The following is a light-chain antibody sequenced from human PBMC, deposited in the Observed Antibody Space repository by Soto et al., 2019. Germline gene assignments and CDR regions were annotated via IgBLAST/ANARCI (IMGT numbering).Light chain of an antibody. J-gene: IGKJ4*01. CDR1: QSVSSN. CDR3: QHYNNWPLT. V-gene: IGKV3-15*01. Sequence: EIVMTQSPATLSVSPGEIASLCCRASQSVSSNLAWYQQKPGQTPRLLIYATSTRATGIPARFSGSGSATEFTLTISSLQSEDFAVYYCQHYNNWPLTFGGGTKVDIK. CDR2: ATS.